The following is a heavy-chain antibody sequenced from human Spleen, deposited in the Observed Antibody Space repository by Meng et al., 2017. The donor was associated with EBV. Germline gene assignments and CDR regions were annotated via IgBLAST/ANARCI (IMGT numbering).Heavy chain of an antibody. D-gene: IGHD6-25*01. V-gene: IGHV3-74*01. J-gene: IGHJ4*02. CDR1: GFRFSRYW. CDR3: SRDLVGSDDD. Sequence: VPLVESGGTLVQPGGSLRLSCAVSGFRFSRYWMHWVRQVPGKGLEWVSRTNEDGRITNYADSVKGRFTISRDNTKNTLYLQMNSLRAEDTAVYFCSRDLVGSDDDWGQGTLVTVSS. CDR2: TNEDGRIT.